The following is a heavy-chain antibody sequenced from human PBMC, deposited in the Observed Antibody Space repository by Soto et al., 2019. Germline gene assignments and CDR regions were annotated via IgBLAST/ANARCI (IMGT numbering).Heavy chain of an antibody. Sequence: PSETLSLTCTVSGGSMRSDDYYWSWIRQPPGKGLEWIGYIYHSGTTYYNPSLQSRVSISLDTSKNQFSLKLSSVTAADTAVYYCARVRAYSYGYEDYWGQGTLVTVSS. CDR3: ARVRAYSYGYEDY. J-gene: IGHJ4*02. D-gene: IGHD5-18*01. CDR2: IYHSGTT. V-gene: IGHV4-30-4*01. CDR1: GGSMRSDDYY.